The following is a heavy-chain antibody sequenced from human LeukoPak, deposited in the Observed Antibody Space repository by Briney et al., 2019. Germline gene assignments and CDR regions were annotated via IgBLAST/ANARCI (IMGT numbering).Heavy chain of an antibody. CDR3: ATISAQTFDI. CDR2: IKPDGIDK. Sequence: GGSLRLSCVGSGFTFRNHWVNWVRQSPRKGLEWVANIKPDGIDKHYVDSARGRFTVSRDNAKNSAFLQMNSLRAEDTAIYYCATISAQTFDIWGQGTLVSVSS. J-gene: IGHJ3*02. V-gene: IGHV3-7*01. CDR1: GFTFRNHW. D-gene: IGHD5-24*01.